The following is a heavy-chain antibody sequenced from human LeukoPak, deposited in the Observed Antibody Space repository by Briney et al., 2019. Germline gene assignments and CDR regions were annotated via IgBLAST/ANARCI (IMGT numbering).Heavy chain of an antibody. CDR3: ARAWYYYDSSGYRD. CDR1: GFTVSSNY. CDR2: IYSGGST. D-gene: IGHD3-22*01. Sequence: GGSLRLSRAASGFTVSSNYMSWVPQAPGKGLEWVSDIYSGGSTYYADSVKGRFTISRDNSKNTLYLQMNSLRAEDTAVYYCARAWYYYDSSGYRDWGQGTLVTVSS. V-gene: IGHV3-53*01. J-gene: IGHJ4*02.